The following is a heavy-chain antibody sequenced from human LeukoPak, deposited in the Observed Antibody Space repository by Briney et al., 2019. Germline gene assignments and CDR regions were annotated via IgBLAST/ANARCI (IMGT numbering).Heavy chain of an antibody. CDR1: GFTFSSYW. D-gene: IGHD4-17*01. V-gene: IGHV3-7*01. Sequence: GGSLRLSCAASGFTFSSYWMSWVRQAPGKGLEWVANIKQDGSEKYYVDSVKGRFAISRDNAKNSLYLQMNSLRAEDTAVYYCARDLTVRAFDIWGQGTMVTVSS. CDR3: ARDLTVRAFDI. J-gene: IGHJ3*02. CDR2: IKQDGSEK.